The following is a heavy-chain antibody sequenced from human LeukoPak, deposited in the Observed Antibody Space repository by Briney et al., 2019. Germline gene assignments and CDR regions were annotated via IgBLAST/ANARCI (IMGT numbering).Heavy chain of an antibody. Sequence: PGGSLRLSCAASGFTFSSYWMHWVRQAPGKGLVWVSRINSDGSSTSYADSVKGRFTISRDNAKNTLYLQMNSLRVEDTAVYYCVGGIGGYSYGYGAFFDYWGQGTLVTVSS. CDR3: VGGIGGYSYGYGAFFDY. CDR1: GFTFSSYW. D-gene: IGHD5-18*01. V-gene: IGHV3-74*01. CDR2: INSDGSST. J-gene: IGHJ4*02.